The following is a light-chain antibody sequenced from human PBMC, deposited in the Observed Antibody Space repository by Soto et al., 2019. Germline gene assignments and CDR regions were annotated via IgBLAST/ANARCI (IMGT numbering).Light chain of an antibody. CDR3: LQHNNYPPT. Sequence: DIQMTQSPSSLSASVGDRVTITCRASQDIRIDLGWFQQKPGKAPKRLIYAASSLQSGVPSWFSGSGSGTEITHTISRLQPEDFATNYCLQHNNYPPTFGQGSKVEI. CDR1: QDIRID. CDR2: AAS. V-gene: IGKV1-17*01. J-gene: IGKJ1*01.